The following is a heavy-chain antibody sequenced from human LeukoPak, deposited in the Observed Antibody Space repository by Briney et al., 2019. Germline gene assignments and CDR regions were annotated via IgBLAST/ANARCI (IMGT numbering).Heavy chain of an antibody. D-gene: IGHD3-16*01. CDR3: ARGRDFFWEIDY. V-gene: IGHV4-34*01. CDR1: DGSFSVSEYY. Sequence: SETLSLTCAVCDGSFSVSEYYWSWIRQPPGKGLEWIGEIHRSGSTKYSPSLKSRVTISVDTSKNQFSLNLYSVTAADTAVYYCARGRDFFWEIDYWGQGTLVTVSS. J-gene: IGHJ4*02. CDR2: IHRSGST.